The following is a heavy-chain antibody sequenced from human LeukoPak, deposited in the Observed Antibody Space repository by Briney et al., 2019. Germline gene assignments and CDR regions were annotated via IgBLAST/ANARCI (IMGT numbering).Heavy chain of an antibody. CDR3: ARGHCTNGVCHNWFDP. CDR2: INLNSGGT. D-gene: IGHD2-8*01. J-gene: IGHJ5*02. CDR1: GYIFTGYY. V-gene: IGHV1-2*04. Sequence: ASVKVSCKASGYIFTGYYMHWVRQAPGQGLEWMGWINLNSGGTNYAQKFQGWVTMTRDTSISTAYMELSRLRSDDTAVYYCARGHCTNGVCHNWFDPWGQGTLVTVSS.